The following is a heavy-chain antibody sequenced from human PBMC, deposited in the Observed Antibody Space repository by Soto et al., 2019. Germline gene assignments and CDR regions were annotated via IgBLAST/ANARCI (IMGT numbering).Heavy chain of an antibody. CDR3: ARGALGCSGGSCYPAFDI. Sequence: QVQLQESGPGLVKPSQTLSLTCTVSGGSISSGDYYWSWIRQPPGKGLEWIGYIYYSGSTYYNPSLKSRVTLSVDTSKNQFSLKLSSVTAADTAVYYCARGALGCSGGSCYPAFDIWGQGTMVTVSS. V-gene: IGHV4-30-4*01. J-gene: IGHJ3*02. D-gene: IGHD2-15*01. CDR2: IYYSGST. CDR1: GGSISSGDYY.